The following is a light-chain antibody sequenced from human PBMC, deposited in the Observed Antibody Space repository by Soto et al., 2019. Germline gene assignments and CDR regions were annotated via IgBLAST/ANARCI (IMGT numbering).Light chain of an antibody. CDR1: QSISNH. V-gene: IGKV1-39*01. CDR3: QQSYCSPPT. Sequence: HYTSSTSASVADAVNITCRASQSISNHLNWYQQKPGKAPKLLIFAASSLQSGVPSRFSGSRSGPDFTLTISRLQPEDFATYCCQQSYCSPPTFAQGSNVEIK. CDR2: AAS. J-gene: IGKJ1*01.